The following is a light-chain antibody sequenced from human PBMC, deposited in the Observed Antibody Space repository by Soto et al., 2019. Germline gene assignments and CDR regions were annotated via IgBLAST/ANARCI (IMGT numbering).Light chain of an antibody. Sequence: DIVMTQSPLSLPVTPAEPASISCRASHSLLDRNGYNYLDWDLQKPGQSPQLLIYLGSKRASGVPDRFSGSGSGTKFTLTIASLQPDDFATYYCQQYETFSGTFGQGTKVDI. V-gene: IGKV2-28*01. CDR3: QQYETFSGT. CDR1: HSLLDRNGYNY. CDR2: LGS. J-gene: IGKJ1*01.